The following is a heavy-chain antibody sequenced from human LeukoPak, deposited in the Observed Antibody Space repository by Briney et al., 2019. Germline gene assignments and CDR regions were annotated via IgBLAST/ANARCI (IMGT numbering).Heavy chain of an antibody. V-gene: IGHV4-4*07. CDR3: ARDKDTAMAHYFDS. CDR2: IYTSGST. D-gene: IGHD5-18*01. Sequence: SETLSLAWTVAGGSISSYYWSWIRQPAGKGLEWLGRIYTSGSTNYKPSLKSRVTMSVDTSKTQSPLKLSSVTSADTAVYYSARDKDTAMAHYFDSWGQGNLVTVSS. J-gene: IGHJ4*02. CDR1: GGSISSYY.